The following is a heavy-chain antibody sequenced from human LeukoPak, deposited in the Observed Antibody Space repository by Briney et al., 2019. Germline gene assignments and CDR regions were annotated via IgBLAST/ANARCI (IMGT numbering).Heavy chain of an antibody. CDR1: GGSFSGYY. J-gene: IGHJ5*02. CDR2: INHGGST. Sequence: SETLSLTCAVYGGSFSGYYWSWIRQPPGKGLEWIGEINHGGSTNYNPSLKSRVTISVDTSKNQFSLKLSSVTAADTAVYYCARGPLGWFDPWGQGTLVTVSS. V-gene: IGHV4-34*01. CDR3: ARGPLGWFDP.